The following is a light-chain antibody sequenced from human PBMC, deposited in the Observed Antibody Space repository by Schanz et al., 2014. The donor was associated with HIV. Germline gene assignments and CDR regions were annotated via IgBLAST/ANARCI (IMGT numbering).Light chain of an antibody. J-gene: IGKJ1*01. CDR2: KAS. V-gene: IGKV1-5*03. CDR3: QQHNTFPWT. CDR1: QSIGDW. Sequence: DIQMTQSPSTLSASVGDRIAITCRASQSIGDWLAWYQQKPGTAPTLLIYKASKLERGVPSRFSGSGSGTVFTLTISSLQPDDFAVYYCQQHNTFPWTFGQGTKVEVK.